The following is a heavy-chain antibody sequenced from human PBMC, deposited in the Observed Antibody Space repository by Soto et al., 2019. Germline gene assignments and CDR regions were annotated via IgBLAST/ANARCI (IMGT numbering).Heavy chain of an antibody. Sequence: PSETLSLTCAVYGGSFSGYYWSWIRQPPGKGLEWIGEINHSGSTNYNPSLKSRVTISVDTSKNQFSLKLSSVTAADTAVYYCAALAAAGTALNGFDPWGQGTLVTVSS. CDR1: GGSFSGYY. CDR3: AALAAAGTALNGFDP. D-gene: IGHD6-13*01. V-gene: IGHV4-34*01. J-gene: IGHJ5*02. CDR2: INHSGST.